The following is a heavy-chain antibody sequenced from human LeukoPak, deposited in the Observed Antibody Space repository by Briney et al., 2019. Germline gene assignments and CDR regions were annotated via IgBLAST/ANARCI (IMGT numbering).Heavy chain of an antibody. CDR2: VNESGGRT. V-gene: IGHV3-23*01. CDR1: GFTFSSYA. J-gene: IGHJ4*02. CDR3: AKEGRPNSGGGFFDY. Sequence: PGGSLRLSCAASGFTFSSYAMGWVRQAPGKGLEWVSTVNESGGRTYYADSVKGRFTMSRDNSKNTLYLQMNSPRVEDTAIYYCAKEGRPNSGGGFFDYWGQGTRVTVSS. D-gene: IGHD1-26*01.